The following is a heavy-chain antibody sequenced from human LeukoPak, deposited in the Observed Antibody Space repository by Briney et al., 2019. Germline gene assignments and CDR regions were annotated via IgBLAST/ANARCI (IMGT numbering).Heavy chain of an antibody. D-gene: IGHD5-18*01. Sequence: PSETLSLTCTVPGGSISSYYWGWIRQPPGKGLEWIGSIYYSGNTYYNPSLKSRVTISVDTSKNQFSLKLSSVTAADTAVYYCARTDGKQLPPRFWGQGTLVTVSS. CDR3: ARTDGKQLPPRF. CDR2: IYYSGNT. J-gene: IGHJ4*02. CDR1: GGSISSYY. V-gene: IGHV4-39*01.